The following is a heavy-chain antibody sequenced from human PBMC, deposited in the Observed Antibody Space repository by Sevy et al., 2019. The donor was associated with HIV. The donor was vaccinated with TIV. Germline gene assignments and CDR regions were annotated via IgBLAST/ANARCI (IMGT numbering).Heavy chain of an antibody. D-gene: IGHD3-3*01. J-gene: IGHJ6*02. CDR1: GYTFSDSGYY. V-gene: IGHV1-2*02. CDR2: INPKSGAT. Sequence: ASVKVSCKASGYTFSDSGYYVHWVRQAPGQGLEWMGWINPKSGATNYAQKFQGRVTMTRDTSVSTANMELSRVTSDDTAVYYCERESYDFWTGPVDYDYGMDVWGQGTTVTVSS. CDR3: ERESYDFWTGPVDYDYGMDV.